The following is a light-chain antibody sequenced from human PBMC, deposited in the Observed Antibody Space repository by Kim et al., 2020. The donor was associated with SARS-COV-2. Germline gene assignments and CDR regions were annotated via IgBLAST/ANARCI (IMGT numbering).Light chain of an antibody. V-gene: IGKV3-20*01. Sequence: SPGESATLSCRACRCVTRLYLVLHQQKPRQPPRLLICSPSTPATGIPARFRVSGSGTEFTLTLSRVEPEGFAVYYCHQYGEQPSTFGQGTRLEI. J-gene: IGKJ5*01. CDR1: RCVTRLY. CDR2: SPS. CDR3: HQYGEQPST.